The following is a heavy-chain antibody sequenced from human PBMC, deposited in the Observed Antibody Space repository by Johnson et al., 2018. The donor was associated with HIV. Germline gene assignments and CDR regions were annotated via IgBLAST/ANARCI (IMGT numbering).Heavy chain of an antibody. CDR2: IRYDGRNK. CDR3: AKLGGEDGFDI. V-gene: IGHV3-30*02. Sequence: QEQLVESGGGVVQPGGSLRLSCAASEFTFSSYGMHWVRQAPGKGLEWVAFIRYDGRNKYYPDSVKGRFTISRDNSKYTLYLHMNNLTTEDTAVYYCAKLGGEDGFDIWGQGTMVTVSS. J-gene: IGHJ3*02. CDR1: EFTFSSYG. D-gene: IGHD2-21*01.